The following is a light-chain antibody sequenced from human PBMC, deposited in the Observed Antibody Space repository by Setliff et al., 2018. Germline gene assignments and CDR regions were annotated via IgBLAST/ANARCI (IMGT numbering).Light chain of an antibody. Sequence: QSALTQPALVSGSLGQSITISCTGTSNDVGGYNYVSWYKQHPGEAPQLMIYAVTKRPSGVSNRFSGSKSGKAASLTISGLQAEDEADYYCCSYVRGSAYVFGTGTKVTVL. CDR2: AVT. CDR3: CSYVRGSAYV. V-gene: IGLV2-14*03. J-gene: IGLJ1*01. CDR1: SNDVGGYNY.